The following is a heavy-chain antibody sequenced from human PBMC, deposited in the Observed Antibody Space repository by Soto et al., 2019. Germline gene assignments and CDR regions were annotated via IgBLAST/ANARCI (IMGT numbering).Heavy chain of an antibody. J-gene: IGHJ6*03. Sequence: GVSLRLSCAASGFTFSISSMNWVRLAPGAGQEWVSYISSSSSTIYYADSVKGRFTISRDNAKNSLYLQMNSLRAEDTAVYYCARGGGYYGSGSYPPLYYYMDVWGKGTTVTVSS. CDR2: ISSSSSTI. V-gene: IGHV3-48*01. CDR3: ARGGGYYGSGSYPPLYYYMDV. D-gene: IGHD3-10*01. CDR1: GFTFSISS.